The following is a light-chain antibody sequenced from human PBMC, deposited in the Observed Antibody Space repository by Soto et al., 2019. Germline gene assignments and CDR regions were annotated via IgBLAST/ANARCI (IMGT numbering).Light chain of an antibody. CDR2: ETT. Sequence: QSALTQPASVSGSPGQSITISCTGTSSDVGPYNLVSWYQHHPGKVPQLIIYETTKRPSGVSNRFSGSKSGNTASLIISGLQAEDEAYYYCSSYGSSGTSVFGTGTKLTVL. V-gene: IGLV2-14*02. CDR3: SSYGSSGTSV. CDR1: SSDVGPYNL. J-gene: IGLJ1*01.